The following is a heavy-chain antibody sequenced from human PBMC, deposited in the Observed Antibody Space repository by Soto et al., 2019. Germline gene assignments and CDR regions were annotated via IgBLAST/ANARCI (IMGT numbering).Heavy chain of an antibody. J-gene: IGHJ4*02. CDR3: AKDKYYYGSGSYFDY. CDR2: ISGSGGST. V-gene: IGHV3-23*01. D-gene: IGHD3-10*01. Sequence: GSLRLSCAASGFTFSSYAMSWVRQAPGKGLEWVSAISGSGGSTYYADSVKGRFTISRDNSKNTLYLQMNSLRAEDTAVYYCAKDKYYYGSGSYFDYWGQGTLVTVSS. CDR1: GFTFSSYA.